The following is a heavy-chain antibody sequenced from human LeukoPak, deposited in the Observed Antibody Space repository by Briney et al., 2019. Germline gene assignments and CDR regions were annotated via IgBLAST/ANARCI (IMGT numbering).Heavy chain of an antibody. V-gene: IGHV4-39*07. CDR3: ARVRGDSPYSFDY. CDR2: IYYSGST. D-gene: IGHD2-21*02. J-gene: IGHJ4*02. Sequence: SETLSLTCTVSGGSISSFSYYWGWIRQPPGRGLEWIGTIYYSGSTYYNPSLKSRVTISTDTSKNQFSLNLRSVTAADTAVYYCARVRGDSPYSFDYWGQGTLVTVSS. CDR1: GGSISSFSYY.